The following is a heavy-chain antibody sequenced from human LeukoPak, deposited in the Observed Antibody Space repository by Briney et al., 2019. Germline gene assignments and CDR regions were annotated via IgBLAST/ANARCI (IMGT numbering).Heavy chain of an antibody. CDR1: GYTFTDYY. CDR2: INPNSGAT. Sequence: VASVKVSCKASGYTFTDYYIHWVRQAPGQGLEWVAWINPNSGATSYAQSFQGRVTMTRDTSISTAYMELTRLTSDDTAVYYCARANIAVAGWDFDCWGQGTLLTVSS. D-gene: IGHD6-19*01. V-gene: IGHV1-2*02. J-gene: IGHJ4*02. CDR3: ARANIAVAGWDFDC.